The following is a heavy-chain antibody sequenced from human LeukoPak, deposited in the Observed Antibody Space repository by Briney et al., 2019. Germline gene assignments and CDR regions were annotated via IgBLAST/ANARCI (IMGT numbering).Heavy chain of an antibody. D-gene: IGHD3-10*01. CDR3: ARMVRGYTDWFDP. CDR2: IYYTGST. V-gene: IGHV4-30-4*01. J-gene: IGHJ5*02. CDR1: GGSISSDNYC. Sequence: SQTLSLTCTVSGGSISSDNYCWSWIRQPPGKGLEWIGYIYYTGSTDYNSSLKSRVTISVDTSKNQLSLKLSSVTAADTAVYYCARMVRGYTDWFDPWGQGTLVTVSS.